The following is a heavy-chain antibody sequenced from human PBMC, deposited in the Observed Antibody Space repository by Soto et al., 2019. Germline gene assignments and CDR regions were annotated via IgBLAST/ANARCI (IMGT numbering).Heavy chain of an antibody. V-gene: IGHV4-30-4*01. CDR3: ARGNYDILTGSINWLDP. J-gene: IGHJ5*02. CDR1: GGSISSGDYY. Sequence: SETLSLTCTVSGGSISSGDYYWSWIRQPPGKGLEWIGYIYYSGSTYYNPSLKSRVTISVDTSKNQFSLKLSSVTAADTAVYYCARGNYDILTGSINWLDPWGQGTLVTV. CDR2: IYYSGST. D-gene: IGHD3-9*01.